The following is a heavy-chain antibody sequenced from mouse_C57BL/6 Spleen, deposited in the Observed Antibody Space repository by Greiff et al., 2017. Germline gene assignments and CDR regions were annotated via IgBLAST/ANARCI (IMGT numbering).Heavy chain of an antibody. Sequence: QVQLQQSGAELARPGASVTMSCKASGYTFPSYTMHWVKQRPGQGLEWIGYINPSSGYTKYNQKFKDKATLTADKSSSTAYMQLSSLPSEDSAVYYCARPPNWDDWYFDVWGTGTTVTVSS. J-gene: IGHJ1*03. CDR2: INPSSGYT. V-gene: IGHV1-4*01. CDR3: ARPPNWDDWYFDV. CDR1: GYTFPSYT. D-gene: IGHD4-1*02.